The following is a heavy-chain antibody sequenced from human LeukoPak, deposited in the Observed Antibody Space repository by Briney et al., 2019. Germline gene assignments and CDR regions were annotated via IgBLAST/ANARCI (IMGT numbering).Heavy chain of an antibody. J-gene: IGHJ4*02. V-gene: IGHV3-30*02. Sequence: GGSLRLSCAASGFTFSSYAMSWVRQAPGKGLEWVTFIRYDGSNKYYADSVKGRFTISRDNSKNTLYLQMNSLRAEDTAVYYCASQGSGYDSPIDHWGQGTLVTVSS. CDR1: GFTFSSYA. D-gene: IGHD5-12*01. CDR2: IRYDGSNK. CDR3: ASQGSGYDSPIDH.